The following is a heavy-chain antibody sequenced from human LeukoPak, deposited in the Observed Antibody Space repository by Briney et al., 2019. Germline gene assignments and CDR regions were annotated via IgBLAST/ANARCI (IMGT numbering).Heavy chain of an antibody. CDR3: VRGQVPAARGYNWFDL. J-gene: IGHJ5*02. CDR2: INARGDT. V-gene: IGHV4-34*01. D-gene: IGHD2-2*01. CDR1: GWSFNDYY. Sequence: SETLSLTCAVYGWSFNDYYWNWIRQPPGKGLEWIGEINARGDTNYNPSLKSRVTISVDTSKKQFSLRFTSTIAADTAVYYCVRGQVPAARGYNWFDLWAQGTLVTVSS.